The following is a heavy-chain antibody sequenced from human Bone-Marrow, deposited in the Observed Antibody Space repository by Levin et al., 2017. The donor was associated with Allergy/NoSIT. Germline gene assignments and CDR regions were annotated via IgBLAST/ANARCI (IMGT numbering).Heavy chain of an antibody. V-gene: IGHV3-13*01. D-gene: IGHD3-10*01. CDR2: IGTAGDT. CDR3: ARVPQYYGSGSYYNRDDAFDS. CDR1: GFTFSSYD. J-gene: IGHJ3*02. Sequence: GESLKISCAASGFTFSSYDMHWVRQATGKGLEWVSAIGTAGDTYYPGSVKGRFTISRENAKNSLYLQMNSLRAGDTAVYYCARVPQYYGSGSYYNRDDAFDSWGQGTMVTVSS.